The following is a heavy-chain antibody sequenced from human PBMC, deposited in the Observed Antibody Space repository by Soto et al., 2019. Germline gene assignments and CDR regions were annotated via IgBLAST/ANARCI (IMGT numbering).Heavy chain of an antibody. CDR1: GFPFSSYS. CDR2: ISSSTSTI. D-gene: IGHD2-21*02. J-gene: IGHJ3*02. CDR3: ARDGVVVVPACFDI. V-gene: IGHV3-48*02. Sequence: RGSLRLSCAASGFPFSSYSMHWVRQAPGKGLEWVSYISSSTSTIYYADSAEGRFTISRDNAKNSLYLQRNSLRDHDTAVYYCARDGVVVVPACFDIWGQGTMVTVSS.